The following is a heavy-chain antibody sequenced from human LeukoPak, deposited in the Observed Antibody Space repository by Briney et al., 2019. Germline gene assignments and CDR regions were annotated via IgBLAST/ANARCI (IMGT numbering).Heavy chain of an antibody. CDR3: ARDVYDDSSGYYLDY. D-gene: IGHD3-22*01. J-gene: IGHJ4*02. V-gene: IGHV1-69*04. Sequence: ASVKVSCKASGGTFSSYAISWVRQAPGQGLEWMGRIIPILGIANYAQKFQGRVTITADKSTSTAYMELSSLRSGDTAVYYCARDVYDDSSGYYLDYWGQGTLVTVSS. CDR2: IIPILGIA. CDR1: GGTFSSYA.